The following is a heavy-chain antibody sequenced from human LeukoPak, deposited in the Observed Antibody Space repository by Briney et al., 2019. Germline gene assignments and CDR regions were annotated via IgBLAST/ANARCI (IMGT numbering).Heavy chain of an antibody. J-gene: IGHJ4*02. Sequence: SVKVSCKAPGGTFSSYAISWVRQAPGQGLEWMGGIIPIFGTANYAQKFQGRVTITADESTSTAYMELSSLRSEDTAVYYCARDLRSYYDSSGYPGADWGQGTLVTVSS. D-gene: IGHD3-22*01. CDR1: GGTFSSYA. CDR2: IIPIFGTA. CDR3: ARDLRSYYDSSGYPGAD. V-gene: IGHV1-69*13.